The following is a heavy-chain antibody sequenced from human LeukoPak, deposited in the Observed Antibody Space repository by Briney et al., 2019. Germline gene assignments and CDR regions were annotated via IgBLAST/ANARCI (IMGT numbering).Heavy chain of an antibody. CDR1: GYTFTRYG. CDR2: ISGYNGNT. V-gene: IGHV1-18*01. Sequence: ASVKVSCKASGYTFTRYGISWVRQAPGQGLEWMGWISGYNGNTNYAQKLQGRVTMTTDTSTSTAYMELRSLRSDDTAVYYCASVRYFDWLLYFDYWGQGTLVTVSS. CDR3: ASVRYFDWLLYFDY. D-gene: IGHD3-9*01. J-gene: IGHJ4*02.